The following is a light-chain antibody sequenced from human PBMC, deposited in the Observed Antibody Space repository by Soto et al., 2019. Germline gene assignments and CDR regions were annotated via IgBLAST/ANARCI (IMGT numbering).Light chain of an antibody. Sequence: EILMTQSPATLSVSPGERATLSCRASQSVSSNLAWYQQKPGQAPRLLIYGASTRATGIPARFSGSRSGTEFTLTISSLQSEDFAVYYCQQYNNWHPITFGQGTKLEIK. V-gene: IGKV3-15*01. CDR1: QSVSSN. CDR3: QQYNNWHPIT. CDR2: GAS. J-gene: IGKJ2*01.